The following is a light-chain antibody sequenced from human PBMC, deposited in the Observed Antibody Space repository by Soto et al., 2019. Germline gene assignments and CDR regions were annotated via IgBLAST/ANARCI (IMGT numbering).Light chain of an antibody. V-gene: IGKV1-9*01. CDR1: QHIAIF. CDR2: TAA. CDR3: QQTRAYPST. J-gene: IGKJ4*01. Sequence: IQLTQSPASLSASVGDRVTFTCRDSQHIAIFFAWYQQKPGEAPNLLIHTAATLHGGVPSRFSGCGSGTDFTLTITCLQAEDFATDYCQQTRAYPSTFGGGTKVDIK.